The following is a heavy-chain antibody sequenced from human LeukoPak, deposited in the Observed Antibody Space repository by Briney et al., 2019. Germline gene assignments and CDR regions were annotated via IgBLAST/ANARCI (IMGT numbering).Heavy chain of an antibody. CDR1: GGSTSSSNW. D-gene: IGHD3-22*01. CDR2: IYHSGST. CDR3: ATQKAYYYDSSGYFY. V-gene: IGHV4-4*02. J-gene: IGHJ4*02. Sequence: SETLSLTCAVSGGSTSSSNWWSWVRQPPGKGLEWIGEIYHSGSTNYNPSLKSRVTISVDKSKNQFSLKLSSVTAADTAVYYCATQKAYYYDSSGYFYWGQGTLVTVSS.